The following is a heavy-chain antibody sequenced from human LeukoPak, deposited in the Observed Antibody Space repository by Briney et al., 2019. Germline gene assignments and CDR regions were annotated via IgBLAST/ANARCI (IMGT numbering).Heavy chain of an antibody. D-gene: IGHD1-14*01. V-gene: IGHV3-23*01. Sequence: PGGSLRLSCAASGFTFSSYGMSWVRQAPGKGLEWVSAISAGGGSTYYADTVKGRFTISRDISKNSLYLQMNSLRAEDTAVYYCARGNPADYWGQGTLVTVSS. CDR1: GFTFSSYG. CDR3: ARGNPADY. CDR2: ISAGGGST. J-gene: IGHJ4*02.